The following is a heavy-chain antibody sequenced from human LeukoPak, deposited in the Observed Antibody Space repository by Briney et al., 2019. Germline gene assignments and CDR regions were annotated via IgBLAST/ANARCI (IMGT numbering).Heavy chain of an antibody. CDR2: IRQDGSEK. CDR3: ARDPIDY. CDR1: GFIFSSYW. Sequence: GGSLRLSCTAAGFIFSSYWMTWVRQAPWKGLEWVANIRQDGSEKNFVDSVKGRFTISRDNAKNSLYLQMNTLTAEDTAVYYCARDPIDYWGQGTLVTVTS. V-gene: IGHV3-7*01. J-gene: IGHJ4*02.